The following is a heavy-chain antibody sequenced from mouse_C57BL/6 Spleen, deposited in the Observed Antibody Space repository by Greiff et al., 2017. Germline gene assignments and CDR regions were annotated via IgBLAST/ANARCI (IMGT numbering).Heavy chain of an antibody. V-gene: IGHV1-54*01. D-gene: IGHD2-4*01. CDR3: ARGDYEYFAY. J-gene: IGHJ3*01. Sequence: VQLQESGAELVRPGTSVKVSCKASGYAFTNYLIEWVKQRPGQGLEWIGVINPGSGGTNYNEKFKGKATLTADKSSSTAYMQLSSLTSEDSAVYFCARGDYEYFAYWGQGTLVTVSA. CDR2: INPGSGGT. CDR1: GYAFTNYL.